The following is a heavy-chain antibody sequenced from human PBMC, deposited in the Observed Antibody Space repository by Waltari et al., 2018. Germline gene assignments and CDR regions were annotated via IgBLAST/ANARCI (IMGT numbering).Heavy chain of an antibody. CDR3: ARQYYYDSSGYFDY. V-gene: IGHV4-59*08. Sequence: QVQLQESGPGLVKPSETLSLTCTVSGGSISSYSWSCIRQPPGKGLEWIGYIYYSGCTTVNPSLKSRVTIAVDTAKNQFALKLSSVTAADTAVYYCARQYYYDSSGYFDYWGQGTLVTVSS. CDR1: GGSISSYS. J-gene: IGHJ4*02. D-gene: IGHD3-22*01. CDR2: IYYSGCT.